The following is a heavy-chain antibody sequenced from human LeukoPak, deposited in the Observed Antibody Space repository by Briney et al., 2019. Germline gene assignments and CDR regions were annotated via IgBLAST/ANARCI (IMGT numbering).Heavy chain of an antibody. CDR3: AKGLNIAAAGRKGAYYYYMDV. Sequence: GGSLRLACAASGFTFSNYAMTWVRQAPGKGLEWVSVISGSGGSTYYADSVKGRFTISRDNSKNTLYLQMNSLRAEDTAVYYCAKGLNIAAAGRKGAYYYYMDVWGKGTTVTVSS. J-gene: IGHJ6*03. V-gene: IGHV3-23*01. D-gene: IGHD6-13*01. CDR2: ISGSGGST. CDR1: GFTFSNYA.